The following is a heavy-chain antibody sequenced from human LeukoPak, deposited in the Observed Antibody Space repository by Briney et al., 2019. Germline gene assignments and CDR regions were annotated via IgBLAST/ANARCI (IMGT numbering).Heavy chain of an antibody. D-gene: IGHD1-20*01. CDR3: ARDPDNWNDESRINWFDP. CDR2: IIPILGIA. J-gene: IGHJ5*02. V-gene: IGHV1-69*04. CDR1: GGTFSSYA. Sequence: SVKVSCKASGGTFSSYAISWVRQAPGQGLEWMGRIIPILGIANYAQKFQGRVTITADKSTSTAYMELSSLRSEDTAVYYCARDPDNWNDESRINWFDPWGQGTLVTVSS.